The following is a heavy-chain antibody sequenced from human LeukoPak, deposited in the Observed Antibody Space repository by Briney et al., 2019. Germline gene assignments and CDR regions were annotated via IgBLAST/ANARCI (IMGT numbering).Heavy chain of an antibody. Sequence: GGSLRLSCAASLFTFSSYWMNSVRQAPGKGLEWGANIKQDGSVKNYVDSVKGRFTISRDNAKKSLFLQRNSLRAEDTAVYYCARDPSGGPVFDPWGQGTLVTVSS. V-gene: IGHV3-7*01. D-gene: IGHD3-16*01. CDR3: ARDPSGGPVFDP. CDR2: IKQDGSVK. J-gene: IGHJ5*02. CDR1: LFTFSSYW.